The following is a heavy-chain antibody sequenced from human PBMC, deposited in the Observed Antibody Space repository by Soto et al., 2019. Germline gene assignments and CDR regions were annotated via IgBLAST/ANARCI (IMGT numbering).Heavy chain of an antibody. D-gene: IGHD3-16*01. CDR1: GGSISSYY. CDR3: ARQNYVSGSTYFDY. CDR2: IYYSGST. V-gene: IGHV4-59*08. Sequence: SETLSLTCTVSGGSISSYYWSWIRQPPGKGLEWIGYIYYSGSTNYNPSLKSRVTMSVDTSKNQFSLKLNSMTAADTAVYYCARQNYVSGSTYFDYGGRGTLVTVSS. J-gene: IGHJ4*02.